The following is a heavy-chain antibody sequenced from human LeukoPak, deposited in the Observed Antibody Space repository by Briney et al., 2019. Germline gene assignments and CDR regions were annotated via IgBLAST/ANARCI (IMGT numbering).Heavy chain of an antibody. CDR1: GGSFSGYY. Sequence: PSETLSLTCAVYGGSFSGYYWSWIRQPPGKGLEWIGEINHSGSTNYNPSLKSRVTISVDTSKNQFSLKLSSVTAADTAVYYCATRPGELPFDYWGQGTLVTVSS. J-gene: IGHJ4*02. CDR2: INHSGST. CDR3: ATRPGELPFDY. D-gene: IGHD1-26*01. V-gene: IGHV4-34*01.